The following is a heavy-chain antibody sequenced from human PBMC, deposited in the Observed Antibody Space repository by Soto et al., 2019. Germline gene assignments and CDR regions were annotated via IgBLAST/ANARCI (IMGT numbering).Heavy chain of an antibody. CDR3: ARVTLKHIVVVVAATPTFDY. V-gene: IGHV1-18*01. CDR2: ISAYNGNT. CDR1: GYTFTSYG. J-gene: IGHJ4*02. Sequence: ASVKVSCKASGYTFTSYGISWGRQAPGQGLEWMGWISAYNGNTNYAQKLQGRVTMTTDTSTSTAYMELRSLRSDDTAVYYCARVTLKHIVVVVAATPTFDYWGQGTLVTVSS. D-gene: IGHD2-15*01.